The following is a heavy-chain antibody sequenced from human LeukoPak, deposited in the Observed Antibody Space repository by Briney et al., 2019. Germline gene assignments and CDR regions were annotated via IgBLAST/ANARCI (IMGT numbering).Heavy chain of an antibody. Sequence: GGSLRLSCAASGFTSSSYAMSWVRQAPGKGLEWVSAISGSGGSTYYADSVKGRFTISRDNSKNTLYLQMNSLRAEDTAVYYCAKVAGSDYDFWSGYPIDPWGQGTLVTVSS. CDR2: ISGSGGST. V-gene: IGHV3-23*01. CDR3: AKVAGSDYDFWSGYPIDP. D-gene: IGHD3-3*01. J-gene: IGHJ5*02. CDR1: GFTSSSYA.